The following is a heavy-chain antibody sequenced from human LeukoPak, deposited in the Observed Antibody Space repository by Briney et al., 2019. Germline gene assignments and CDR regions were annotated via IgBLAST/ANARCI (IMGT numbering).Heavy chain of an antibody. Sequence: SETLSLTCDVSGDSMNSHYWSWIRQPPGEGLECVGYIHSSGRTNQNPPLKSRVTLSVDTSKNQFSLTLNSVTAADTAVYFCARAVLMETTFFIGDWGQGTLVTVSS. D-gene: IGHD2-8*01. V-gene: IGHV4-59*11. CDR2: IHSSGRT. J-gene: IGHJ4*02. CDR3: ARAVLMETTFFIGD. CDR1: GDSMNSHY.